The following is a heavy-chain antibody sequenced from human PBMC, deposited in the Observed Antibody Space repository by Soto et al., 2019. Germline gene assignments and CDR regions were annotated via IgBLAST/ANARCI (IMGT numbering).Heavy chain of an antibody. CDR1: GGSFSGYF. Sequence: SETLSLTCAVYGGSFSGYFWSLIRQPPGKGLEWIGEINDSGSTNYNPSLKSRVTISVDTSKNQFSLKVSSVTAADTAVYYCARGLGYYTDYAIGDWGQGTLVTVSS. V-gene: IGHV4-34*01. CDR2: INDSGST. J-gene: IGHJ4*02. D-gene: IGHD4-17*01. CDR3: ARGLGYYTDYAIGD.